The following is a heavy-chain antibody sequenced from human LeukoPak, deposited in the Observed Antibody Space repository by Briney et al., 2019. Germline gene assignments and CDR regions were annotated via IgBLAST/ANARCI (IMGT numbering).Heavy chain of an antibody. Sequence: GGSLRLSCAASGFTFSSYSMNWVRQAPGKGLEWVSSISSSSSYIYYADSVKGRFTISRDNSKNTLYLQMNSLRPEDTAIYYCSIFEITLIVVLSSWGQGTLVTVSS. CDR2: ISSSSSYI. J-gene: IGHJ5*02. CDR1: GFTFSSYS. D-gene: IGHD3-22*01. V-gene: IGHV3-21*01. CDR3: SIFEITLIVVLSS.